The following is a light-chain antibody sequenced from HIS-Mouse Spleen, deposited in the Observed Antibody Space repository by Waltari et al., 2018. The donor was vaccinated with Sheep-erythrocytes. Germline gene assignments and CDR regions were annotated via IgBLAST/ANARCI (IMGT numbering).Light chain of an antibody. J-gene: IGLJ1*01. Sequence: QSALTQPRSVSGSPGQSVTISRTGTSSDVGGYNYASWYQQHPGKAPKLMIYDVSKRPSGVPDRFSGSKSGNTASLTISGLQAEDEADYYCCSYAGSYNHVFATGTKVTVL. CDR2: DVS. CDR3: CSYAGSYNHV. V-gene: IGLV2-11*01. CDR1: SSDVGGYNY.